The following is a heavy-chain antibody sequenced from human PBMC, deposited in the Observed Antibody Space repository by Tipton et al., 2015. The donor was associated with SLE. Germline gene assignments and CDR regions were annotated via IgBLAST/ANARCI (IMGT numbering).Heavy chain of an antibody. CDR2: IYYSGST. Sequence: TLSLTCTVSGGSISSGGYYWSWIRQHPGKGLEWIGDIYYSGSTYYNPSLKSRVTISVDMSKNQFSLKLSSVTAADTAVYYCARDWSDYSGSGTAYNWFDPWGQGTLVTVSS. J-gene: IGHJ5*02. CDR3: ARDWSDYSGSGTAYNWFDP. CDR1: GGSISSGGYY. D-gene: IGHD3-10*01. V-gene: IGHV4-31*03.